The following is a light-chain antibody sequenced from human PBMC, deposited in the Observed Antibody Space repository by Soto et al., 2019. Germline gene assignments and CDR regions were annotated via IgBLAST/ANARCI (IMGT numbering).Light chain of an antibody. J-gene: IGKJ5*01. Sequence: EIVLTQSPGTLSLSPGERATLSCRASQSGTSDDLAWYQQKPGQAPRLLIFGASNRATGIPDRFSGSGSGTHFTLTISRLEAEDFVVYYCQHYGTSPGTFGQGTRLDIK. CDR3: QHYGTSPGT. CDR1: QSGTSDD. CDR2: GAS. V-gene: IGKV3-20*01.